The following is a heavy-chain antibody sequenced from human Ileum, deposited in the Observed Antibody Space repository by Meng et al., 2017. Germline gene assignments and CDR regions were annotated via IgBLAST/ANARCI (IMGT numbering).Heavy chain of an antibody. J-gene: IGHJ4*02. CDR2: ISSGSDYV. CDR1: GCPVRSHS. V-gene: IGHV3-21*04. Sequence: EVQLVESGGGLVKPGGALRRSCAASGCPVRSHSMNWIRQAPGKSLEWVSFISSGSDYVYYGDSVRGRFTVSRDNAKNALYLQMDSLRVEDTALYFCARHLGYCSGGSCHQWGQGTLVTVSS. CDR3: ARHLGYCSGGSCHQ. D-gene: IGHD2-15*01.